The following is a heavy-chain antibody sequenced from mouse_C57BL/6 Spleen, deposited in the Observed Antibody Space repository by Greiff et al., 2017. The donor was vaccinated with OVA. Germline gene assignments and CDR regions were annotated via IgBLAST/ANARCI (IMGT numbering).Heavy chain of an antibody. CDR2: INPNNGGT. CDR1: GYTFTDYY. Sequence: VQLQQPGPELVKPGASVKISCKASGYTFTDYYMNWVKQSHGKSLEWIGDINPNNGGTSYNQKFKGKATLTVDKSSSTAYMELRSLTSEDSAVYYCARFRDTTVVANYFDYWGQGTTLTVSS. J-gene: IGHJ2*01. CDR3: ARFRDTTVVANYFDY. V-gene: IGHV1-26*01. D-gene: IGHD1-1*01.